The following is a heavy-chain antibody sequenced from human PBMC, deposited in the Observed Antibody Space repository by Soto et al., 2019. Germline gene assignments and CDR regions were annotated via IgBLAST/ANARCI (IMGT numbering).Heavy chain of an antibody. CDR2: ISSDGNHK. V-gene: IGHV3-30-3*01. D-gene: IGHD1-26*01. Sequence: QVKWVESGGGVVQPGRSLRLSCAASGFNVSAYTMHWVRQAPGKGLEWVAVISSDGNHKYYTDSVKGRYTISRDTSTNTLYLHMTSLRPEDTVLYYCARWDQPLFDYWCQGTLVTVSS. CDR1: GFNVSAYT. CDR3: ARWDQPLFDY. J-gene: IGHJ4*02.